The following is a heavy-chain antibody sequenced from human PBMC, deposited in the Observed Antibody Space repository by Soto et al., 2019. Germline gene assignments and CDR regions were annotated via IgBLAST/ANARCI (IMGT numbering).Heavy chain of an antibody. J-gene: IGHJ4*02. CDR2: LIPSFGTA. V-gene: IGHV1-69*01. Sequence: QVQLVQSGAEVKKPGSSVKVSCKASGGGFNSYAFSWVRQAPGQGLEWMGALIPSFGTANYAQKFQGRVTITADESTTTVYMDLSSLTPDDTAMYFCARAGDCSGGSCYSFILDYWGQGTQVTVSP. CDR1: GGGFNSYA. D-gene: IGHD2-15*01. CDR3: ARAGDCSGGSCYSFILDY.